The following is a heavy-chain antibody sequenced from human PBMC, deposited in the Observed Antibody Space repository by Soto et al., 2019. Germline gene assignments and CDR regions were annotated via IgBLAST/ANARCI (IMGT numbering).Heavy chain of an antibody. CDR3: APWFGAFDY. J-gene: IGHJ4*02. D-gene: IGHD3-10*01. V-gene: IGHV3-30*03. CDR2: ISYDGSNK. CDR1: GVTFSSYS. Sequence: PGGSLRLSFAASGVTFSSYSMHWVRQAPGKGLEWVAVISYDGSNKYYADSVKGRFTISGDNSKNTLYLQMNSLRAEDTAVYYCAPWFGAFDYWGQGTLVTVSS.